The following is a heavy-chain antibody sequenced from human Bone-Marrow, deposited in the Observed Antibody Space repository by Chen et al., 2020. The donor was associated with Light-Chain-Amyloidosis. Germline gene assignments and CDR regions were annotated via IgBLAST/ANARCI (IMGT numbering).Heavy chain of an antibody. J-gene: IGHJ2*01. Sequence: QPQLVQSRDEVREPGASVALSCGASGDEFLHFGIAWVRLIPGQGVEWRGWINPTNAMTVFPRMCGGWVTLTTDTSTSTAHMEMRGVNANDTATYVCATFRVYGHNYVDLWGRGTQVTVSS. D-gene: IGHD4-17*01. CDR1: GDEFLHFG. V-gene: IGHV1-18*04. CDR2: INPTNAMT. CDR3: ATFRVYGHNYVDL.